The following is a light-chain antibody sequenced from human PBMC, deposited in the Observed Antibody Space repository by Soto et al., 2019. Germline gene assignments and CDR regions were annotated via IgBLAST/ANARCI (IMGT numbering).Light chain of an antibody. CDR3: QQYGSSSWT. V-gene: IGKV3-20*01. J-gene: IGKJ1*01. CDR1: QSVSRSS. CDR2: GAS. Sequence: EIVLTQSPGTLSLFPGERATLSCKTSQSVSRSSLAWYQQKPGQAPRLLIYGASSRATGIPDRFSGSGSGTDFTLTISRLEPEDFAVYYCQQYGSSSWTFGQGTKVEIK.